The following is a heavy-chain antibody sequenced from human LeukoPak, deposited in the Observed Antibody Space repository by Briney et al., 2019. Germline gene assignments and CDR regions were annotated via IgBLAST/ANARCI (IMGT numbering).Heavy chain of an antibody. CDR2: MIGSGGST. Sequence: PGGSLRLSCAAPGFTFSNYAMSWVRQAPGKGLEWGSLMIGSGGSTYYADSVKGRFTISRDNSKNTLYLQMNSLRAEDTAVYFCAKTRDWYFDLWGRGTLVAVSS. CDR1: GFTFSNYA. J-gene: IGHJ2*01. V-gene: IGHV3-23*01. D-gene: IGHD2-2*01. CDR3: AKTRDWYFDL.